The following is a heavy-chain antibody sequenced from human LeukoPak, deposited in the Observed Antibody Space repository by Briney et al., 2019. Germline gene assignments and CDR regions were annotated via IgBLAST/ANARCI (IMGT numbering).Heavy chain of an antibody. V-gene: IGHV3-7*01. J-gene: IGHJ4*02. Sequence: PGGSLRLSCAASGFTFSSYWMSWVRQAPGKGLEWVANIKQDGSEKYYVDSVKGRFTISRDNAKNSLYLQMNSLRAEDTAVYYCARDDSSGYYYFDYWGQGTLVTVSS. CDR3: ARDDSSGYYYFDY. D-gene: IGHD3-22*01. CDR2: IKQDGSEK. CDR1: GFTFSSYW.